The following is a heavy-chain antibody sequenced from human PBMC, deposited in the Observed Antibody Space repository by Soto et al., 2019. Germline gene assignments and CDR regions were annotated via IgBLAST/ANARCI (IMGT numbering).Heavy chain of an antibody. D-gene: IGHD3-10*01. CDR3: ARGGTVLLWFGARGMDV. CDR2: INHSGST. V-gene: IGHV4-34*01. J-gene: IGHJ6*04. CDR1: GGSFSGYY. Sequence: QVQLQQWGAGLLKPSETLSLTCAVYGGSFSGYYWSWIRQPPGKGLEWIGEINHSGSTNYNPSLKSRVTISVDTSKNQFSLKLSSVTAADTAVYYCARGGTVLLWFGARGMDVWGKGTTVTVSS.